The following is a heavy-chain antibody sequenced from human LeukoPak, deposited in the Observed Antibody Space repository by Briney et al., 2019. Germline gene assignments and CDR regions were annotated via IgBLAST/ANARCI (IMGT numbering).Heavy chain of an antibody. D-gene: IGHD6-13*01. CDR1: GFTFSSYS. Sequence: GGSLRLSCAASGFTFSSYSMSWVRQGPGKGLEWGSVISGSGGSTYYAHSVRGRFTISRDNSKNTLYLQINSVRAEDTAVYYCAKGGYSRSWYGPDYWGQGTLVTVSS. J-gene: IGHJ4*02. CDR2: ISGSGGST. V-gene: IGHV3-23*01. CDR3: AKGGYSRSWYGPDY.